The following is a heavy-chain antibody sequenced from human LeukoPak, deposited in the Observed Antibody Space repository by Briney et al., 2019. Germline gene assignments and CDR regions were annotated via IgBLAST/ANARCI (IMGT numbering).Heavy chain of an antibody. Sequence: SETLSLTCTVSGGSISSSSYYWGWIRQPPGKGLEWIGSIYYSGSTYYNPSLKSRVTISVDTSKNQFSLKLSSVTAADTAVYYCARVEHARPFDPWGQGTLVTVSS. D-gene: IGHD2-21*01. V-gene: IGHV4-39*07. CDR3: ARVEHARPFDP. CDR1: GGSISSSSYY. CDR2: IYYSGST. J-gene: IGHJ5*02.